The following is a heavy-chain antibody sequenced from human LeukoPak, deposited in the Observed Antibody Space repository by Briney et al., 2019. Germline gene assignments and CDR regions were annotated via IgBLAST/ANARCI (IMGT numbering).Heavy chain of an antibody. CDR1: GGSISSYY. D-gene: IGHD2-15*01. V-gene: IGHV4-59*01. CDR3: ARNGYCSGGSCYSNNAFDV. CDR2: IYYSGST. J-gene: IGHJ3*01. Sequence: SETLSLTCTVSGGSISSYYWSWIRQPPGKGLEWIGYIYYSGSTNYNPSLKSRVTISVDTSKNQFSLKLSSVTAADTAVYYCARNGYCSGGSCYSNNAFDVWGQGTMVTVSS.